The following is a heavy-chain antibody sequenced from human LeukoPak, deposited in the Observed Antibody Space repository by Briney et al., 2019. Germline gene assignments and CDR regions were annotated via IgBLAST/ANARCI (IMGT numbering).Heavy chain of an antibody. V-gene: IGHV1-18*01. J-gene: IGHJ4*02. CDR1: GYTFTSYG. CDR3: ALLRYFDWPDDY. CDR2: ISAYNGNT. D-gene: IGHD3-9*01. Sequence: EASVKVSCKASGYTFTSYGISWVRQAPGQGLEWMGWISAYNGNTNYAQKLQGRVTMTTDTSTSTAYMELRSLRSDDTAVYYCALLRYFDWPDDYWGQGTLVTVSS.